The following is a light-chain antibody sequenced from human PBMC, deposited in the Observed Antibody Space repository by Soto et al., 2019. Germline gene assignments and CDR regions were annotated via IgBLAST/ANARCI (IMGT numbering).Light chain of an antibody. J-gene: IGLJ3*02. CDR2: DVS. V-gene: IGLV2-14*03. Sequence: QSALTQPASVSGSPGQSITISCTGTSRDVGGYDHVSWYQQHPGKAPKLIIYDVSIRPSGVSNRFSGSKSGNTASLADSGLQAEDEADYYCSSYTSKDTLVFGGGTKLTLL. CDR3: SSYTSKDTLV. CDR1: SRDVGGYDH.